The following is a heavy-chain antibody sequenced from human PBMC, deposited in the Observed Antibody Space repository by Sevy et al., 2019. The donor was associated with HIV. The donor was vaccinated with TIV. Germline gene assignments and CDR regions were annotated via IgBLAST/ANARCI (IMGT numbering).Heavy chain of an antibody. J-gene: IGHJ5*02. D-gene: IGHD1-1*01. CDR2: MKEDGSDK. CDR3: VRAIQQAGAS. Sequence: GGSLRLSCAASGFTFSVYWMSWVRQAPGKGLEWVATMKEDGSDKDYVDSVKGRFTISRDNAKNSAYLEMNNLRAEDTALYYCVRAIQQAGASWGQGTLVTVSS. V-gene: IGHV3-7*01. CDR1: GFTFSVYW.